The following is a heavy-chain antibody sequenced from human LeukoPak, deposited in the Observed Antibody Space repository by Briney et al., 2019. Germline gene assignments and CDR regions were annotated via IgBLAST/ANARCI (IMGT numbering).Heavy chain of an antibody. V-gene: IGHV4-38-2*02. D-gene: IGHD1-1*01. CDR1: GYSISSGYY. CDR3: ARDGGNWPYYFDY. CDR2: IYHSGST. J-gene: IGHJ4*02. Sequence: SETLSLTCTVSGYSISSGYYWSWIRQPPGKGLEWIGYIYHSGSTYYNPSLKSRVTISVDRSKNQFSLKLSSVTAADTAVYYCARDGGNWPYYFDYWGQGTLVTVSS.